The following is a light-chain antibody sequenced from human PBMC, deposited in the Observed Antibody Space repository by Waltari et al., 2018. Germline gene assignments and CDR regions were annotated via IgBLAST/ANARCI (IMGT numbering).Light chain of an antibody. Sequence: QSVLTQPPSASGTPGQRVTISCSGRQSNVADNVVHCYHQVPGTAPTRVIDRNDQRPSWVPDRFTASKSGTSASLAISGLQSEDEGDYYCATWDDSPTGRWVFGGGTRVTVL. CDR2: RND. CDR3: ATWDDSPTGRWV. J-gene: IGLJ3*02. V-gene: IGLV1-44*01. CDR1: QSNVADNV.